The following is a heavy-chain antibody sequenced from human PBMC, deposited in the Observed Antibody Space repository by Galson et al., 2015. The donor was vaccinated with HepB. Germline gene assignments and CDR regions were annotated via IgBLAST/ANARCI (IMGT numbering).Heavy chain of an antibody. V-gene: IGHV1-18*04. CDR2: ISAYNGNT. Sequence: SVKVSCKASGYSFPSYGISWVRQAPGQGLEWMGWISAYNGNTDYAQKFQGRVTMTTDTSTSTAYMELRSLRSDDTAVYYCASSPSGTYLGKRFAYWGQGTLVTVSS. J-gene: IGHJ4*02. CDR3: ASSPSGTYLGKRFAY. CDR1: GYSFPSYG. D-gene: IGHD1-26*01.